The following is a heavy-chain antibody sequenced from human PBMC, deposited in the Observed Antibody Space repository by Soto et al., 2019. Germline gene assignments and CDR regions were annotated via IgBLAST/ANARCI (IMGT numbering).Heavy chain of an antibody. CDR2: ISSDGDLR. CDR1: GFTFNNFA. Sequence: EVHLLGSGGDLVKPGGSLRLSCEVSGFTFNNFAMSWVRQRPGKWLEWVSTISSDGDLRHYAESVKGRFTISRDNSKSSLFLQMNSMRAEDTALYFCAKVRQRFLDILTGATNFDSWGQGTLVTVSS. CDR3: AKVRQRFLDILTGATNFDS. V-gene: IGHV3-23*01. J-gene: IGHJ4*02. D-gene: IGHD3-9*01.